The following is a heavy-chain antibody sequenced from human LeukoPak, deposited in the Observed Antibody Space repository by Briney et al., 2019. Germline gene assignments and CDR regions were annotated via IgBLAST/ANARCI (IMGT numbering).Heavy chain of an antibody. CDR1: GFTFSSYS. D-gene: IGHD1-26*01. Sequence: GGSLRLSCAASGFTFSSYSMNWVRQAPGKGLEWVSSISSSSSYIYYADSVKGRFTISRDNAKNSLYLQMNSLRAEDTAVYYCARYPELRVLDFDYWGQGTLVTVSS. V-gene: IGHV3-21*01. CDR3: ARYPELRVLDFDY. J-gene: IGHJ4*02. CDR2: ISSSSSYI.